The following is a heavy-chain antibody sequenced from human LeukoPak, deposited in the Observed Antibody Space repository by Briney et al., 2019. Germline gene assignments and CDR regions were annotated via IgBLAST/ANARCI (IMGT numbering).Heavy chain of an antibody. V-gene: IGHV3-7*01. D-gene: IGHD1-14*01. Sequence: WGTLSLSCAASGFSISTFWWSWVRQAPGQGPEWVAILKHDGSDQSYEDSGKGRFTVARDNATNSLYLQMSSLRVEDTAVYYCAKTARVLDNWGQGTQVIVSS. CDR1: GFSISTFW. CDR3: AKTARVLDN. CDR2: LKHDGSDQ. J-gene: IGHJ4*02.